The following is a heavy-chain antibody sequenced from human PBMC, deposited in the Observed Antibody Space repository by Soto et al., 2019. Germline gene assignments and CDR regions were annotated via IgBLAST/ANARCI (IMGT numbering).Heavy chain of an antibody. J-gene: IGHJ4*02. CDR2: INHSGST. CDR1: GGSISSGGYY. Sequence: PSETLSLTCPVSGGSISSGGYYWSWIRQPPGKGLEWIGEINHSGSTNYNPSLKSRVTISVDTSKNQFSLKLSSVTAADTAVYYCARYGFGELLPRYFDYWGQGTLVTVSS. D-gene: IGHD3-10*01. CDR3: ARYGFGELLPRYFDY. V-gene: IGHV4-34*01.